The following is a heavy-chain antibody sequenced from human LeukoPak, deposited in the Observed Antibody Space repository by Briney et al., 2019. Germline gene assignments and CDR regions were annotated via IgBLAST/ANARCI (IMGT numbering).Heavy chain of an antibody. D-gene: IGHD2-15*01. J-gene: IGHJ6*03. CDR3: ARAPVPKYCSGGSCHTTGGYYYYMDV. Sequence: GGSLSLSCAASGFTFIDYYMSWIRPAPARGLEWVSYIRNSCSYIYYADSLKGRFTISSDNAKNSLYLQMNSLRAEDTAVYYCARAPVPKYCSGGSCHTTGGYYYYMDVWGKGTTVTISS. CDR1: GFTFIDYY. V-gene: IGHV3-11*01. CDR2: IRNSCSYI.